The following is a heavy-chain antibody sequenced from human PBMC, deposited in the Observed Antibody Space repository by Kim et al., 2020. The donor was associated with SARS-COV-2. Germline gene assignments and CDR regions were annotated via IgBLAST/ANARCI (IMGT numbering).Heavy chain of an antibody. V-gene: IGHV4-39*01. CDR2: IYYSGST. CDR1: GGSISSSSYY. CDR3: ARLGDYYDSSGYYYVWTTYDAFDI. J-gene: IGHJ3*02. D-gene: IGHD3-22*01. Sequence: SETLSLTCTVSGGSISSSSYYWGWIRQPPGKGLEWIGSIYYSGSTYYNPSLKSRVTISVDTSKNQFSLKLSSVTAADTAVYYCARLGDYYDSSGYYYVWTTYDAFDIWGQGTMVTVSS.